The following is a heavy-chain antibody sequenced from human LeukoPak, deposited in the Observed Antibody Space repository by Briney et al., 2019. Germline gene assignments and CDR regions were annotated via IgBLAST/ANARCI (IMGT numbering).Heavy chain of an antibody. J-gene: IGHJ4*02. CDR2: IWYDGSNK. CDR1: GFIFSSYG. CDR3: ARPRGATVTSSLGY. Sequence: GGSLRLSCAASGFIFSSYGMHWVRQAPGKGLEWVAVIWYDGSNKYYADSVKGRFTISRDNSKNTLYLQMNSLRAEDTAVYYCARPRGATVTSSLGYWGQGTLVTVSS. V-gene: IGHV3-33*01. D-gene: IGHD4-17*01.